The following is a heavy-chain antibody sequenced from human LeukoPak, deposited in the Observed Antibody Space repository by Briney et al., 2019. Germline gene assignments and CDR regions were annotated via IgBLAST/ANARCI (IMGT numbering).Heavy chain of an antibody. D-gene: IGHD6-6*01. J-gene: IGHJ4*02. V-gene: IGHV1-2*06. Sequence: ASVKVSCKASGYTFTCSYMDWVRQAPGQGLEWMGRINPNSGGTNYAQKFQGRVTMTRDTSITTAYMELSRLRSDDTAVYYCASGYSSSSGFDYWGQGTLVTVSS. CDR1: GYTFTCSY. CDR3: ASGYSSSSGFDY. CDR2: INPNSGGT.